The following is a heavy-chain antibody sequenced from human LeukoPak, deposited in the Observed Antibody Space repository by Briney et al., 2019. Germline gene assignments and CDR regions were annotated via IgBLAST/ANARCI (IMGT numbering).Heavy chain of an antibody. CDR3: ARVPGSIGADWYFEL. CDR1: GGTFSSYA. D-gene: IGHD1-14*01. Sequence: SVKVSCKASGGTFSSYAISWVRQAPGQGLEWMGGIIPIFGTANYAQKFQGRVTITTDESTSTAYMELSSLRSEDTAVYYCARVPGSIGADWYFELWGRGTLVTVSS. V-gene: IGHV1-69*05. CDR2: IIPIFGTA. J-gene: IGHJ2*01.